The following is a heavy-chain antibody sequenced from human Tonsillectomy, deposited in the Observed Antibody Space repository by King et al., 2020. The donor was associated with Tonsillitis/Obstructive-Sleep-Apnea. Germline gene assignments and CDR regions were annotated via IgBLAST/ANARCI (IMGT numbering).Heavy chain of an antibody. J-gene: IGHJ4*02. D-gene: IGHD3-3*01. Sequence: EVQLVESGGGLVQPGGSLRLSCAASGFTFSSYAMSWVRQAPGKGLEWVSAISGTDGGTYYADSVKGRFTISRENSKKTLYLQMNSLRAEDTAIYYCAKDHYDFWSGYYTGDNYWGQGTLVTVSS. CDR2: ISGTDGGT. CDR1: GFTFSSYA. V-gene: IGHV3-23*04. CDR3: AKDHYDFWSGYYTGDNY.